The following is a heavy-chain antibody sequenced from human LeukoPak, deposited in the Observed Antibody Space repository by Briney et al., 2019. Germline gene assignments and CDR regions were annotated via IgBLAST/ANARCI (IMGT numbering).Heavy chain of an antibody. D-gene: IGHD3-3*01. CDR2: ISSNGGST. CDR1: GFTFSSYA. V-gene: IGHV3-64D*09. J-gene: IGHJ4*02. CDR3: VKDQGFWSGSYGGDY. Sequence: QPGGSLRLSCSASGFTFSSYAMHWVRQAPGKGLEYVSAISSNGGSTYYADSVKGRFTISRDNSKNTLYLQMSSLRAEDTAVYYCVKDQGFWSGSYGGDYWGRGTLVTVSS.